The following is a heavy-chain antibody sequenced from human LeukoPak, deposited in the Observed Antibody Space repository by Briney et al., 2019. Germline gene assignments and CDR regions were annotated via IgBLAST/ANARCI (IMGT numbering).Heavy chain of an antibody. D-gene: IGHD2-2*01. CDR1: GDSVSSNSVT. V-gene: IGHV6-1*01. Sequence: SQTLSLTCAISGDSVSSNSVTWNWIRQSPSRGLGWLGRTYYRSTWYNDYAVSVRGRITVNPDTSKNQHSLHLNSVTPEDTAVYYCARRLTQYDCFDPWGQGILVTVSS. CDR2: TYYRSTWYN. J-gene: IGHJ5*02. CDR3: ARRLTQYDCFDP.